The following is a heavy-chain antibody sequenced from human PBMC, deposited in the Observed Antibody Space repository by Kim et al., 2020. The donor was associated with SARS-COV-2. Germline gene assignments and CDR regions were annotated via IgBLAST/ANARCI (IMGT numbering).Heavy chain of an antibody. CDR1: GGSFSGYY. J-gene: IGHJ4*02. V-gene: IGHV4-34*01. Sequence: SETLSLTCAVYGGSFSGYYWSWIRQPPGKGLEWIGEINHSGSTNYNPSLKSRVTISVDTSKNQFSLKLSSVTAADTAVYYCARAPNDYVWGSYRTRSLGFDYWGQGTLVTVSS. CDR3: ARAPNDYVWGSYRTRSLGFDY. D-gene: IGHD3-16*02. CDR2: INHSGST.